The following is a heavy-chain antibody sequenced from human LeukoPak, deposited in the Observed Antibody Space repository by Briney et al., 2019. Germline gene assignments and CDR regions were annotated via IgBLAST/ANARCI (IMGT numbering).Heavy chain of an antibody. CDR2: IKPDGSEN. CDR3: ARIYYYESSGYRYLDY. J-gene: IGHJ4*02. Sequence: GSLRLSCAASGFTFNTYWMRWVRQAPGKGLEWVAKIKPDGSENFHVDSVKGRFTISRDNARNSLYLEMSTLRAEDTAVYYCARIYYYESSGYRYLDYWGQGILVTVSS. D-gene: IGHD3-22*01. CDR1: GFTFNTYW. V-gene: IGHV3-7*01.